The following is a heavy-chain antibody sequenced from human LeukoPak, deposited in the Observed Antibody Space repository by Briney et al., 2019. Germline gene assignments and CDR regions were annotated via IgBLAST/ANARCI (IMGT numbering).Heavy chain of an antibody. CDR2: IRSKAYGGTT. CDR3: TRVAYSSGWYIGYYFDY. Sequence: PGGSLRLSCTACGFTFGDYAMSWFRQAPGKGREWVGFIRSKAYGGTTEYAASVKGRFTISRDDSKSISYLQMNSLKTEYTAVYYCTRVAYSSGWYIGYYFDYWGQGTLVTVSS. CDR1: GFTFGDYA. D-gene: IGHD6-19*01. V-gene: IGHV3-49*03. J-gene: IGHJ4*02.